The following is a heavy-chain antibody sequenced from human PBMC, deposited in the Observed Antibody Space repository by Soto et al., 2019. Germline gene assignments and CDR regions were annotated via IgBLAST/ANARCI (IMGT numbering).Heavy chain of an antibody. CDR2: IWYDGSNK. CDR1: GFTFSSYG. CDR3: ARDLATEAGYYYYYYGMDV. D-gene: IGHD6-19*01. Sequence: GGSLRLSCAASGFTFSSYGMHWVRQAPGKGLEWVAVIWYDGSNKYYADSVKGRFTISRDNSKNTLYLQMNSLRAEDTTVYYCARDLATEAGYYYYYYGMDVWGQGTTVTVSS. J-gene: IGHJ6*02. V-gene: IGHV3-33*01.